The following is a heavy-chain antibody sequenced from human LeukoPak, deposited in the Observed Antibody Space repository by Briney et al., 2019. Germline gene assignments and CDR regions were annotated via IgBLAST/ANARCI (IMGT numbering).Heavy chain of an antibody. V-gene: IGHV3-30-3*01. J-gene: IGHJ4*02. Sequence: GRSLRLSCAASGFTFSSYAMHWVRQAPGKGLEWVAVISYDGSNKYYADSVKGRFTISRDNSKNTLYLQMNSLRAEDTAVYYCASLFRAGRSPFSSGYYPFDYWGQGTLVTVSS. CDR3: ASLFRAGRSPFSSGYYPFDY. CDR1: GFTFSSYA. CDR2: ISYDGSNK. D-gene: IGHD3-22*01.